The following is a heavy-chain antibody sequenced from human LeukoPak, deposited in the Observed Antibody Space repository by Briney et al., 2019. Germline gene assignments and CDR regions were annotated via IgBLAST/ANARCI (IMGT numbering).Heavy chain of an antibody. Sequence: SETLPLTCTVSGGSISSYYWSWIRQPPRKGLEWIGYIYYSGSTNYNPSLKSRVTISVDTSKNQFSLKLSSVTAADTAVYYCARGELAAACDYWGQGTLVTVSS. V-gene: IGHV4-59*01. J-gene: IGHJ4*02. D-gene: IGHD6-13*01. CDR1: GGSISSYY. CDR3: ARGELAAACDY. CDR2: IYYSGST.